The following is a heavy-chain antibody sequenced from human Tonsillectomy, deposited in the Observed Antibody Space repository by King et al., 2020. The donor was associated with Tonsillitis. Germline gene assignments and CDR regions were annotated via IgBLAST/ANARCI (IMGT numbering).Heavy chain of an antibody. CDR1: GYTFTGYY. J-gene: IGHJ6*02. D-gene: IGHD3-16*01. V-gene: IGHV1-2*02. CDR3: ARDWARYYYGMDV. CDR2: INPNSGGT. Sequence: QLVQSGAEVKKPGASVKVSCKASGYTFTGYYIHWVRQAPGQGLEWMGWINPNSGGTNYAQKFQGRVTMTRDTSISTAYMELSRLRADDTAVYYCARDWARYYYGMDVWGQGTTVTVSS.